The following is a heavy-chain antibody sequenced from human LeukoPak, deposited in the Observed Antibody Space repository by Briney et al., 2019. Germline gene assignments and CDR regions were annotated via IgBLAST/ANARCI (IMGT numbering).Heavy chain of an antibody. CDR3: ARGLGAFEI. CDR1: GGSFSGYY. V-gene: IGHV4-34*01. CDR2: INHSGST. J-gene: IGHJ3*02. Sequence: SETLSLTCAVYGGSFSGYYWSWIRQPPGKGLEWIGEINHSGSTNYNPSLKSRVTISVDTSKNQFSLKLSSVTAADTAVYYCARGLGAFEIWGQGTMVTVSS.